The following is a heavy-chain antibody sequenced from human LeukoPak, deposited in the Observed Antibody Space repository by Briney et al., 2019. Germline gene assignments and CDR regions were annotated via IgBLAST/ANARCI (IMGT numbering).Heavy chain of an antibody. V-gene: IGHV3-23*01. CDR3: AKGSGYYLTYSYMDV. D-gene: IGHD3-22*01. J-gene: IGHJ6*03. Sequence: GGSLRLSCAASGFTFSSYAMSWVRQAPGKGLELVSAISGSGGSTYYADSVKGRFTISRDNSKNTLYLQMNSLRAEDTAVYYCAKGSGYYLTYSYMDVWGKGTTVTVSS. CDR2: ISGSGGST. CDR1: GFTFSSYA.